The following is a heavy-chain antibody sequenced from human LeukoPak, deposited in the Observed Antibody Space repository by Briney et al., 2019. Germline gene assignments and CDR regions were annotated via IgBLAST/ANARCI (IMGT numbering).Heavy chain of an antibody. V-gene: IGHV4-30-2*01. CDR3: ARGVFGELGYYFDY. J-gene: IGHJ4*02. CDR1: GGSISSGGYS. Sequence: PSQTLSLTCAVSGGSISSGGYSWSWIRQPPGKGLEWIGYIYHSGSTYYNPSLKSRVTISVDRSKNQFSLKLSSVTAADTAVYYCARGVFGELGYYFDYWGPGTLVTVSS. D-gene: IGHD3-10*02. CDR2: IYHSGST.